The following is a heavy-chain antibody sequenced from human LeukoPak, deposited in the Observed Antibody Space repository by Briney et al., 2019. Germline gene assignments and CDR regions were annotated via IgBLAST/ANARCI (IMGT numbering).Heavy chain of an antibody. D-gene: IGHD1-26*01. Sequence: SQALSLTCAISGDRVSSNSAAWSWIRQSPSRGLEWLGRTYYRSEWYNDYEVSVKRRIIINADTSKNQFSLQLNSGSPEDTALYYCTRGGSYNFDYWGQGTLVTVSS. CDR1: GDRVSSNSAA. CDR3: TRGGSYNFDY. CDR2: TYYRSEWYN. J-gene: IGHJ4*02. V-gene: IGHV6-1*01.